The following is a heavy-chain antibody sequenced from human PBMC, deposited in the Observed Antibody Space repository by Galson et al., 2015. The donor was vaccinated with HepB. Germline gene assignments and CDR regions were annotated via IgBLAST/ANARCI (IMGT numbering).Heavy chain of an antibody. D-gene: IGHD3-3*01. V-gene: IGHV3-21*01. J-gene: IGHJ6*02. Sequence: SLRLSCAASGFTFSSYSMNWVRQAPGKGLEWVSSISSSSSYIYYADSVKGRFTISRDNAKNSLYLQMNSLRAEDTAVYYCARGIEVGLRFLEVTSCMDVWGQGTTVTVSS. CDR3: ARGIEVGLRFLEVTSCMDV. CDR1: GFTFSSYS. CDR2: ISSSSSYI.